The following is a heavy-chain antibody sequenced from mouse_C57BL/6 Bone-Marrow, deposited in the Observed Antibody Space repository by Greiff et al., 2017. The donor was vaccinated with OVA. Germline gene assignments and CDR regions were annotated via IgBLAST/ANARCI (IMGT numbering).Heavy chain of an antibody. Sequence: VKLQESGAELVRPGASVKLSCKASGYTFTDYYINWVKQRPGQGLEWIARIYPGSGNTYYNEKFKGKATLTAEKSSSTAYMQLSSLTSEDSAVYFCAREGVESWFAYWGQGTLVTVSA. D-gene: IGHD1-1*01. J-gene: IGHJ3*01. V-gene: IGHV1-76*01. CDR3: AREGVESWFAY. CDR1: GYTFTDYY. CDR2: IYPGSGNT.